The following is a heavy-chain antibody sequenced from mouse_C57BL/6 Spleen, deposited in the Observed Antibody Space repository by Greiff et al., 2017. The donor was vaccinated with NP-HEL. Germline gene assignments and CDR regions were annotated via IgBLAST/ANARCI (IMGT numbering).Heavy chain of an antibody. CDR3: ARSSGSAMDY. CDR2: IYPRSGNT. CDR1: GYTFTSYG. Sequence: QVQLKQSGAELARPGASVKPSCKASGYTFTSYGISWVKQRTGQGLEWIGEIYPRSGNTYYNEKFKGKATLTADKSSSTAYMELRSLTSEDSAVYFCARSSGSAMDYWGQGTSVTVSS. V-gene: IGHV1-81*01. D-gene: IGHD3-2*02. J-gene: IGHJ4*01.